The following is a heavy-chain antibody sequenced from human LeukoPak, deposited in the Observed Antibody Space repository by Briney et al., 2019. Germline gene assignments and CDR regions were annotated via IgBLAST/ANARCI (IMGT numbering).Heavy chain of an antibody. Sequence: SETLSLTCTVSGYSISSGYYWGWIRQPPGKGLEWIGSIYHSGSTYYNPSLKSRVTISVDTSKNQFSLKLSSVTAADTAVYYCARVYDTYYFDYWGQGTRVTVSS. CDR1: GYSISSGYY. CDR2: IYHSGST. J-gene: IGHJ4*02. CDR3: ARVYDTYYFDY. V-gene: IGHV4-38-2*02. D-gene: IGHD2/OR15-2a*01.